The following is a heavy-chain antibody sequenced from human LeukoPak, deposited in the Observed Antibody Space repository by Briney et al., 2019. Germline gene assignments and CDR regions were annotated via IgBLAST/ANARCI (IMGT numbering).Heavy chain of an antibody. D-gene: IGHD3-3*01. CDR2: INNDGSST. J-gene: IGHJ3*02. CDR3: ASVVGGYYPPVEAFDI. CDR1: GFTFSSCW. V-gene: IGHV3-74*01. Sequence: PGGSLRLSCAASGFTFSSCWMHWVRQAPGKGLVCVSRINNDGSSTSYADSVKGRFTITRDNAKNTLYLAMNSLRDEDTAVYYCASVVGGYYPPVEAFDIWGQGTMVTVSS.